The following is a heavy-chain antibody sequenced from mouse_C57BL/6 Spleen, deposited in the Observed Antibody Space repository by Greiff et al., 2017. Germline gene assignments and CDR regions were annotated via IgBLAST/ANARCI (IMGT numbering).Heavy chain of an antibody. CDR3: ARPYYGSRGYYAMDY. CDR2: INPNNVGT. D-gene: IGHD1-1*01. J-gene: IGHJ4*01. CDR1: GYTFTDSN. V-gene: IGHV1-18*01. Sequence: VQLQQSGPELVKPGASVKIPCKASGYTFTDSNMDWVKQSHGKSLEWIGDINPNNVGTIYNQKFKGKATLTVDKSSSTAYMELRSLTSEDTAVYYCARPYYGSRGYYAMDYWGQGTSVTVSS.